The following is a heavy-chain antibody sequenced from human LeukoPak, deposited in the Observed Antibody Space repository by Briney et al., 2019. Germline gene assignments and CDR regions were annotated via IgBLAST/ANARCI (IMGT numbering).Heavy chain of an antibody. D-gene: IGHD3-10*01. V-gene: IGHV3-20*04. J-gene: IGHJ6*03. CDR3: ARAPHYYGSGSYLDV. CDR2: INWNGGST. CDR1: GFTFDDYG. Sequence: AGRSLRLSCVASGFTFDDYGMSWVRQAPGKGLEWVSGINWNGGSTGYADSVKGRFTISRDNAKNSLYLQMNSLRAEDTALYSCARAPHYYGSGSYLDVWGKGTTATVSS.